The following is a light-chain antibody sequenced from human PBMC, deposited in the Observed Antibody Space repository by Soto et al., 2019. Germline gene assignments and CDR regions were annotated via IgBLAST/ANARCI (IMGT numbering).Light chain of an antibody. V-gene: IGKV3-15*01. CDR3: QQYNDWPRT. CDR2: GAS. Sequence: EIVMTQSPGTLSVSPGERATLSCRASQSVNSNLAWYQQKPGQAPRILIYGASTRATAIPARFSGSGSATEFTLTISSLQSEDFAVYYCQQYNDWPRTFGGGTKVEIK. J-gene: IGKJ4*01. CDR1: QSVNSN.